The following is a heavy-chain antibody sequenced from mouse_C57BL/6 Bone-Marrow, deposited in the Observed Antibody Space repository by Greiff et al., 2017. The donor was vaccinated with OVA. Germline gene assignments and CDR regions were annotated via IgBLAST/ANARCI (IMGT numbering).Heavy chain of an antibody. J-gene: IGHJ3*01. D-gene: IGHD3-2*02. CDR3: ARWDSSGSWFAY. Sequence: QVHVKQSGAELVRPGSSVKLSCKASGYTFTSYWMHWVKQRPIQGLEWIGNIDPSDSETHYNQKFKDKATLTVDKSSSTAYMQLSSLTSEDSAVYYCARWDSSGSWFAYWGQGTLVTVSA. CDR2: IDPSDSET. CDR1: GYTFTSYW. V-gene: IGHV1-52*01.